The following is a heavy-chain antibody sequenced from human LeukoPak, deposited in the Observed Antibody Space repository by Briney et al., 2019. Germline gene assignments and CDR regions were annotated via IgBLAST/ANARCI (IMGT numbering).Heavy chain of an antibody. V-gene: IGHV4-38-2*02. CDR1: GYDISSGYY. J-gene: IGHJ6*03. CDR2: IYHGGNT. CDR3: ARVQGDYFMDV. D-gene: IGHD1-26*01. Sequence: SETLSLTCSVSGYDISSGYYWGWIRQSSGKGLEWIGSIYHGGNTYYSQSLKSRVTISIDASKNQFSLRLTSVIAEDTAVYYCARVQGDYFMDVWGKGTTVTASS.